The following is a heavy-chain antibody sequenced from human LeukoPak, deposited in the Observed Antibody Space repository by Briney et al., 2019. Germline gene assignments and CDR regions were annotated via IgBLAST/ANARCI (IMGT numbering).Heavy chain of an antibody. Sequence: SETLSLNCAVFGGSFSGYYWSWIRQPPGKGLEWIGEINHSGSTNYNPSLKSRVTISVDTSKNQFSLKLSSVTAADTAVYYCARGVRYSNYYYYYYMDVWGKGTTVTVSS. CDR2: INHSGST. J-gene: IGHJ6*03. V-gene: IGHV4-34*01. CDR1: GGSFSGYY. CDR3: ARGVRYSNYYYYYYMDV. D-gene: IGHD4-11*01.